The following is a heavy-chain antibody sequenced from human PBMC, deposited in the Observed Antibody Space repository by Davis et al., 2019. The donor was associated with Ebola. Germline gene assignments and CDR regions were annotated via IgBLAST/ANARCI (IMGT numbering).Heavy chain of an antibody. Sequence: AASVKVSCKASGGTFSSYAISWVRQAPGQGLEWMGRIIPILGIANYAQKFQGRVTITADESTSTAYMELSSLRSEDTAVYYCARPQLVLRGYYYYYGMDVWGQGTTVTVSS. J-gene: IGHJ6*02. CDR3: ARPQLVLRGYYYYYGMDV. CDR2: IIPILGIA. CDR1: GGTFSSYA. D-gene: IGHD6-13*01. V-gene: IGHV1-69*04.